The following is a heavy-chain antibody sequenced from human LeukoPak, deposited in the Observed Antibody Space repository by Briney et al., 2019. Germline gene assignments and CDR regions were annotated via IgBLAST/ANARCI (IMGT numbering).Heavy chain of an antibody. CDR3: ARDYYYDSSGSSGAFDI. D-gene: IGHD3-22*01. Sequence: ASVKVSCKTSGYSFTNYGISWVRQAPGQGLEWMGWINTNTGNPTYAQGFTGRLVFSLDTSVSTAYLQISSLKAEDTAVYYCARDYYYDSSGSSGAFDIWGQGTMVTVSS. J-gene: IGHJ3*02. CDR2: INTNTGNP. CDR1: GYSFTNYG. V-gene: IGHV7-4-1*02.